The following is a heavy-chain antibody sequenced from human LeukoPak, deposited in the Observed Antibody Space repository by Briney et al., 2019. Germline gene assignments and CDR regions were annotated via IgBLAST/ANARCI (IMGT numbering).Heavy chain of an antibody. J-gene: IGHJ6*02. V-gene: IGHV3-30*18. D-gene: IGHD3-10*01. CDR3: AKETYYYGSGSYGMDV. CDR1: GFTFSSYG. Sequence: GGSLRLSCAASGFTFSSYGMHWVRQAPGKGLEWVAVISYDGSNKYYADSVKGRFTISRDNSKNTLYLQMNSLRAEDTAVYYCAKETYYYGSGSYGMDVWGQGTTVTVSS. CDR2: ISYDGSNK.